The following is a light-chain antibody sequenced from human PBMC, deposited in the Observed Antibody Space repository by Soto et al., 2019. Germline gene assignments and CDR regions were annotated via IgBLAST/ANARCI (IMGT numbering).Light chain of an antibody. CDR3: QQYNSYPHT. CDR2: KAS. V-gene: IGKV1-5*03. Sequence: DIQLTQSPSTLSPSVGDRVTITCRASQSISSWLAWYQQKPGKAPKLLIYKASSLQSGVPSRFSGSGSGTEFTLTISSLQPDDFATYYCQQYNSYPHTCGQGTKLEIK. J-gene: IGKJ2*01. CDR1: QSISSW.